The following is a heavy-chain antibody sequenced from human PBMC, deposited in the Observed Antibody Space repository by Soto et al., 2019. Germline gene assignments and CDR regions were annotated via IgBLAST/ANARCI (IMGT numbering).Heavy chain of an antibody. J-gene: IGHJ4*02. Sequence: VQLVESGGGVVQPGRSLRLSCAASGFNFRTYAMHWVRQAPGKGLEWVSVVSYDGSVKNYADSVKGRFTMSRDNSKRTVDLQMNSLRGDDTALYYCVKDRGLGQRHFDHWGQGTLVTVSS. CDR3: VKDRGLGQRHFDH. CDR1: GFNFRTYA. D-gene: IGHD3-3*01. CDR2: VSYDGSVK. V-gene: IGHV3-30*18.